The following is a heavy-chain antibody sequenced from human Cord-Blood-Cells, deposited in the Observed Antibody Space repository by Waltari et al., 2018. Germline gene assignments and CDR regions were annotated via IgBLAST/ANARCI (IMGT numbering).Heavy chain of an antibody. CDR2: ISWDGGST. V-gene: IGHV3-43D*03. D-gene: IGHD3-10*01. J-gene: IGHJ3*02. CDR3: ARGGSGRDAFDI. Sequence: EVQLVESGGVVVQPGGSLRLSCAASGFTFDDYAMHWVGQAPGKGLEWVSLISWDGGSTYYADSVKVRFTISRDNSKNSLYLQMNSLRAEDTALYYCARGGSGRDAFDIWGQGTMVTVSS. CDR1: GFTFDDYA.